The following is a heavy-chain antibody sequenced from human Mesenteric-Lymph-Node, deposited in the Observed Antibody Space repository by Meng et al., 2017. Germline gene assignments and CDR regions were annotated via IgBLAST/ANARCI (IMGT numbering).Heavy chain of an antibody. CDR3: ARDDCGSTSCYIDS. J-gene: IGHJ4*03. Sequence: GESLKISCAASGFTFNTYTMHWVRQAPGKGLEWVAFISFDGSEKYYADSVRGRFTISRDNSKNTLYLQMNSLRPEDTAVYYCARDDCGSTSCYIDSWGQGTAVTVSS. D-gene: IGHD2-2*01. V-gene: IGHV3-30*04. CDR2: ISFDGSEK. CDR1: GFTFNTYT.